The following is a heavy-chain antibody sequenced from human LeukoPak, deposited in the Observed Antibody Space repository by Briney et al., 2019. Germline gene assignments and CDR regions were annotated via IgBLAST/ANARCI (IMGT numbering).Heavy chain of an antibody. CDR3: AKDGGLWVSAHWGDS. Sequence: PGGSLRLSCAASGFTFSSYAMSWVRQAPGKGLEWVSIISGSGDNTYYADSMKGRFTISRDNSKNTLYLQMNSLRAEDTAVYYCAKDGGLWVSAHWGDSWGRGTLVTVSS. V-gene: IGHV3-23*01. CDR1: GFTFSSYA. D-gene: IGHD7-27*01. J-gene: IGHJ4*02. CDR2: ISGSGDNT.